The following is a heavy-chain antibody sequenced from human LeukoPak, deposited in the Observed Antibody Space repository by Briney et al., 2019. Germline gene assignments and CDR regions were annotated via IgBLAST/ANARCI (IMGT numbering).Heavy chain of an antibody. V-gene: IGHV1-69*04. J-gene: IGHJ4*02. Sequence: GCSVKVSCKASGGTFSSYAITWVRQAPGQGLEWMGTIIPIVNITSFAQKFQGRVTITADKSTSTAYMELSSLDSEDAAMYYCARGPNCGGDCYSYFDYWGQGTLVIVSS. D-gene: IGHD2-21*02. CDR2: IIPIVNIT. CDR3: ARGPNCGGDCYSYFDY. CDR1: GGTFSSYA.